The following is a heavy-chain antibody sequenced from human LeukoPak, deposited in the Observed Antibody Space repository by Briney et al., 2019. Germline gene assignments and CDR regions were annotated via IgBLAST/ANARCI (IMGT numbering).Heavy chain of an antibody. V-gene: IGHV4-59*12. D-gene: IGHD3-10*01. CDR3: ARLSITMVRGRRNWFDP. CDR2: IYYSGST. Sequence: SETLSLTCTVPGGSISSYYWSWIRQPPGKGLEWIGYIYYSGSTNYNPSLKSRVTISVDTSKNQFSLKLSSVTAADTAVYYCARLSITMVRGRRNWFDPWGQGTLVTVSS. J-gene: IGHJ5*02. CDR1: GGSISSYY.